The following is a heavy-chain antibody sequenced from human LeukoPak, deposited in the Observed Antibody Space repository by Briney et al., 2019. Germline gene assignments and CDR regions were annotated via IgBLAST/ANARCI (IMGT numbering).Heavy chain of an antibody. V-gene: IGHV3-23*01. J-gene: IGHJ5*02. Sequence: GGSLRLSCAASGFTFSSYAMSWVRQAPGKGLEWVSAISGSGGSTYYADSVKGRFTISRDNSKSTLYLQMNSLRAEDTAVYYCAKLGIAVAGTGYNWFDPWGQGTLVTVSS. CDR3: AKLGIAVAGTGYNWFDP. D-gene: IGHD6-19*01. CDR2: ISGSGGST. CDR1: GFTFSSYA.